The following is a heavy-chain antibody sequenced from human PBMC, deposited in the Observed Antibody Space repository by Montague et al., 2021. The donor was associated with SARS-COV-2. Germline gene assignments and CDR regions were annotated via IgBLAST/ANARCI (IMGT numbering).Heavy chain of an antibody. J-gene: IGHJ4*02. CDR2: IFNSGST. V-gene: IGHV4-59*01. D-gene: IGHD6-13*01. CDR3: VRVGVSNWYSFFDY. CDR1: GGSISSYY. Sequence: SETLSLTCTVSGGSISSYYWSWIRQPPGKGLEWIGYIFNSGSTNXXPSLKSRVTISVDTSKNQLSLRLHSVTAADTAVYYCVRVGVSNWYSFFDYWGQGTLVTVSS.